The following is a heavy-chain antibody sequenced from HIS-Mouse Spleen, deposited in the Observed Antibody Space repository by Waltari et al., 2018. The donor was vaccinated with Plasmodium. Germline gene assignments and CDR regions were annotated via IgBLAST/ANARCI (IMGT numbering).Heavy chain of an antibody. J-gene: IGHJ4*02. CDR3: ARGRRIVVVTAPRGFFDY. D-gene: IGHD2-21*02. V-gene: IGHV4-34*01. CDR1: GGSFSGYY. CDR2: INHSGST. Sequence: QVQLQQWGAGLLKPSETLSLTFAVYGGSFSGYYWSWSRQPPGKGLEWIGEINHSGSTNYNPSLKSRVTISVDTSKNQFSLKLSSVTAADTAVYYCARGRRIVVVTAPRGFFDYWGQGTLVTVSS.